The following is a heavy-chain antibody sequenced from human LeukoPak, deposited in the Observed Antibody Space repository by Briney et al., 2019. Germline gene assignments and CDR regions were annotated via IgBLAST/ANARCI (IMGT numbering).Heavy chain of an antibody. CDR3: AILAAAFGAFDI. Sequence: SQTLSPSCAMSLVSASGDSAGSDSIRQSPSRGIEWLGRTYYRSKWYNDYAVSVKSRITITPDTSQSQFSLQRNCVAPDERARDHCAILAAAFGAFDIWGQGTMVTVSS. D-gene: IGHD6-13*01. CDR1: LVSASGDSAG. V-gene: IGHV6-1*01. J-gene: IGHJ3*02. CDR2: TYYRSKWYN.